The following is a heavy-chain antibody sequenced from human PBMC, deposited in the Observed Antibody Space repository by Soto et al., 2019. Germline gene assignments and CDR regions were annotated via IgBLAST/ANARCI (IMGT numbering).Heavy chain of an antibody. CDR3: AKVMVRGVMTPFKVFDY. J-gene: IGHJ4*02. CDR1: GFTFSSYA. D-gene: IGHD3-10*01. CDR2: ISGSGGST. Sequence: GGSLRLSCAASGFTFSSYAMSWVRQAPGKGLEWVSAISGSGGSTYYADSVKGRFTISRDNSKNTLYLQMNSLRAEDTAVYYCAKVMVRGVMTPFKVFDYWGQGTLVTVSS. V-gene: IGHV3-23*01.